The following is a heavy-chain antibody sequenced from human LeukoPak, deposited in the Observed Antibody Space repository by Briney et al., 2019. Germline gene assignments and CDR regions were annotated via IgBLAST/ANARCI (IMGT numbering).Heavy chain of an antibody. CDR3: ARRRSGYEVDY. V-gene: IGHV4-34*01. Sequence: SETLSLTCAVYGGSFSGYYWSWIRQPPGKGLEWIGEINHSGSTNYNPSLKSRVTISVDTSKNQFSLKLSSVTAADTAVYYCARRRSGYEVDYWGQGTLVTVSS. CDR1: GGSFSGYY. D-gene: IGHD5-12*01. CDR2: INHSGST. J-gene: IGHJ4*02.